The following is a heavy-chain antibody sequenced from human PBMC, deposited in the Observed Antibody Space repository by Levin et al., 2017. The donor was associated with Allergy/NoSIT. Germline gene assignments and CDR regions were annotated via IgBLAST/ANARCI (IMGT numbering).Heavy chain of an antibody. CDR1: GFTFSSYR. CDR3: ARGADYDFWSSGCDY. Sequence: GASVKVSCAASGFTFSSYRMNWVRQAPGKGLEWVSYISSSSSTIYYADSVKGRFTISRDNAKNSLYLQMNSLRAEDTAVYYCARGADYDFWSSGCDYWGQGTLVTVSS. CDR2: ISSSSSTI. V-gene: IGHV3-48*01. J-gene: IGHJ4*02. D-gene: IGHD3-3*01.